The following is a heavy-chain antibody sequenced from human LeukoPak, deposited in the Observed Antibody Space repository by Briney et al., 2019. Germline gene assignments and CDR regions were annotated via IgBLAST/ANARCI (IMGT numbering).Heavy chain of an antibody. CDR1: GFSLSTYW. V-gene: IGHV5-51*01. J-gene: IGHJ5*02. D-gene: IGHD2-8*01. CDR2: IYPSDSDT. Sequence: KSGESLKISCKGSGFSLSTYWIAWVRQLPGKGLEGMGIIYPSDSDTRYSPSFQGQVTISADKSISTAYLQWSSLKASDTAMYYCARSPNHNWFDPWGQGTLVTVSS. CDR3: ARSPNHNWFDP.